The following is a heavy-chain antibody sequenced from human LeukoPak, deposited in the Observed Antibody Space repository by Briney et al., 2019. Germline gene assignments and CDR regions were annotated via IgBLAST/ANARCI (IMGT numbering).Heavy chain of an antibody. CDR2: IYYSGST. J-gene: IGHJ4*02. Sequence: PSETLSLTCTVPGGSISSSSYYWGWIRQPPGKGLEWIGSIYYSGSTYYHPSLKSRVTISVDTSKNQFSLRLSSVTAADTAVYYCARLLRGGFDYWGQGTLVTVSS. D-gene: IGHD3-3*01. CDR3: ARLLRGGFDY. CDR1: GGSISSSSYY. V-gene: IGHV4-39*01.